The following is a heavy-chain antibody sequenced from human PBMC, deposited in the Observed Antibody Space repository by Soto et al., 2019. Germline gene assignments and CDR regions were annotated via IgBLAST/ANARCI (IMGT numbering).Heavy chain of an antibody. V-gene: IGHV4-59*01. Sequence: QVQLQESGPGLVKPSETLSLTCTVSGGSISTYYWSWIRQPSGKGLEWIGYIHYSGSTSYNPPLNSRVTISVDTSKNQFSLKLSSVTAADTAVYYCAREYSSFEYWGQGILVSVSS. CDR1: GGSISTYY. J-gene: IGHJ4*02. CDR2: IHYSGST. CDR3: AREYSSFEY. D-gene: IGHD6-19*01.